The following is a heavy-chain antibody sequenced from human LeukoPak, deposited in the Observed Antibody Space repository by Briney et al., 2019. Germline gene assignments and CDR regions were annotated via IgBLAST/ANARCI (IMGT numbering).Heavy chain of an antibody. CDR3: ARDLGVNDY. V-gene: IGHV4-59*12. D-gene: IGHD1-26*01. CDR1: GGSISSYY. J-gene: IGHJ4*02. CDR2: IYYSGST. Sequence: PSETLSLTCTVPGGSISSYYWSWIRQPPGKGLEWIGYIYYSGSTNYNPSLKSRVTISVDTSKNQFSLKLSSVTAADTAVYYCARDLGVNDYWGQGTLVTVSS.